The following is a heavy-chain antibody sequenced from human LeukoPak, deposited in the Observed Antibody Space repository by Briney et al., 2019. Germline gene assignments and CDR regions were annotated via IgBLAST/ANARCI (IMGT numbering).Heavy chain of an antibody. CDR1: GYTFTGYY. J-gene: IGHJ4*02. V-gene: IGHV1-2*02. Sequence: ASVKVSCKASGYTFTGYYMHWVRQAPGQGLEWMGWINPNTGDTDYVQNFQGRVTMTRDTSISTAYMELSRLRSDDTAVYYCARAYSSSFHAPLRYWDQGTLVTVSS. CDR3: ARAYSSSFHAPLRY. D-gene: IGHD6-6*01. CDR2: INPNTGDT.